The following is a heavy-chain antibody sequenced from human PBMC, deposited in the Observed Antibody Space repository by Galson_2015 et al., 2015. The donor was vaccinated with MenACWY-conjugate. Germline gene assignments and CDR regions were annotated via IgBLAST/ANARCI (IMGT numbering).Heavy chain of an antibody. CDR3: ARGLSVAAAVSPFAY. CDR2: MNSDGSST. J-gene: IGHJ4*02. D-gene: IGHD6-13*01. V-gene: IGHV3-74*01. Sequence: SLRLSCAASGFTFSSFWMHWVRPAPGTGLVWVSRMNSDGSSTSYADSVKGRFTISRDNAKNTLYLQMNSLRAEDTAVYYCARGLSVAAAVSPFAYWGQGAPVTVSS. CDR1: GFTFSSFW.